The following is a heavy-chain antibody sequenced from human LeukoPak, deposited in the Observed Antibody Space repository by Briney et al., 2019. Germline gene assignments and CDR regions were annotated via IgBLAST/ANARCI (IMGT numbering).Heavy chain of an antibody. Sequence: GGSLRLSCAASGFTFSSYNMNWVRQAPGKGLEWVSSISTGSTYIYYADSVKGRFTISRDNTKNSLYLQMNSLGAEDTAVYYCTREGVDVFDIWGQGTIVTVSS. CDR3: TREGVDVFDI. J-gene: IGHJ3*02. V-gene: IGHV3-21*01. D-gene: IGHD3-10*01. CDR1: GFTFSSYN. CDR2: ISTGSTYI.